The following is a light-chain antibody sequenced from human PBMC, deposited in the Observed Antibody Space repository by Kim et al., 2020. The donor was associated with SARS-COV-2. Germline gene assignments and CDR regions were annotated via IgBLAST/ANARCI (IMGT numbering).Light chain of an antibody. CDR1: KLGDKY. Sequence: SVSPGQTASIPCSGDKLGDKYVCWYQQKPGQSPVLVISQDNRRPSGIPERFSGSNSGNTATLTISGTQAMDEADYYCQAWDTSTAVFGGGTQLTVL. V-gene: IGLV3-1*01. CDR2: QDN. CDR3: QAWDTSTAV. J-gene: IGLJ3*02.